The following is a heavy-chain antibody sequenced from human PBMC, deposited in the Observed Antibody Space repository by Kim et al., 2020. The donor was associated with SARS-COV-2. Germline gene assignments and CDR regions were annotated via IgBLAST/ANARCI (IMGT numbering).Heavy chain of an antibody. V-gene: IGHV6-1*01. Sequence: SQTLSLTCAISGDSVSSNSDVWHWVRQSPSRGLEWLGRTYYRSKWYSDYAVSLRSRITINPDTTKNEFSLHLNSVIPEDTAVYFCVRGIGGYARLDDWGQ. D-gene: IGHD5-12*01. J-gene: IGHJ4*02. CDR3: VRGIGGYARLDD. CDR2: TYYRSKWYS. CDR1: GDSVSSNSDV.